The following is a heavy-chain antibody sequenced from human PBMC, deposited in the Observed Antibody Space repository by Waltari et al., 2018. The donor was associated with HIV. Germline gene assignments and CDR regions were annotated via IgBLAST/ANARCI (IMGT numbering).Heavy chain of an antibody. Sequence: QLMQSGPEMRKPGASVKISCRAAGYDFTSYGINWGRRAPGQGLGWVGWIRAYVKGFGRVVWYVAYKGNIESERRLKDRVTLTKDTSPTTSFLEGRSLRVDDTAVYYCVRVGGTWTQETHYYKGLDVWGQGTMVTVSS. CDR2: IRAYVKGFGRVVWYVAYKGNI. CDR3: VRVGGTWTQETHYYKGLDV. J-gene: IGHJ3*01. CDR1: GYDFTSYG. V-gene: IGHV1-18*01. D-gene: IGHD3-10*01.